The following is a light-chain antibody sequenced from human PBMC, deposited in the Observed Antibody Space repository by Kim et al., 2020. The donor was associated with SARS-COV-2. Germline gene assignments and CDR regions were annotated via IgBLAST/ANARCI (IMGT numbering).Light chain of an antibody. CDR1: SLRSYY. CDR3: QSRNSGGNVV. J-gene: IGLJ2*01. Sequence: SSELTQDPAVSVALGQTVRITCQGDSLRSYYATWYQQKPRQAPVLVIYGRNNRPSGIPDRFSGSTSGNTASVTISGAQAEDEADFYCQSRNSGGNVVFGGGTKLTV. V-gene: IGLV3-19*01. CDR2: GRN.